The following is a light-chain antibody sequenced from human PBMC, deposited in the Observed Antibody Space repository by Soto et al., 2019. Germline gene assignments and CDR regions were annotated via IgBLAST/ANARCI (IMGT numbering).Light chain of an antibody. V-gene: IGLV3-21*02. CDR2: DDS. CDR3: QVWDSSSDHRGVV. CDR1: NIGSKS. Sequence: SYELTQPPSVSVAPGQTARITCGGNNIGSKSVHWYQQKPGQAPVLVVYDDSDRPSGSPERFFGSNSGNTATLTISRVEAGDEADYYCQVWDSSSDHRGVVFGGGTKLTVL. J-gene: IGLJ2*01.